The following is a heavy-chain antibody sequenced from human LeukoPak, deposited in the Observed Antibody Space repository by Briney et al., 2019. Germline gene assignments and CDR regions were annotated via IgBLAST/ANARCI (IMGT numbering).Heavy chain of an antibody. V-gene: IGHV3-74*01. J-gene: IGHJ4*02. CDR3: ARDHSGSYYGSWWPPYSFIDY. Sequence: GGSLRLSCAASGFTFSSYWMHWVRQAPGKGLVWVSRINSDGSSTSYADSVKGRFTISRDNAKNTLYLQMNSLRAEDTAVYYCARDHSGSYYGSWWPPYSFIDYWGQGTLVTVSS. D-gene: IGHD1-26*01. CDR2: INSDGSST. CDR1: GFTFSSYW.